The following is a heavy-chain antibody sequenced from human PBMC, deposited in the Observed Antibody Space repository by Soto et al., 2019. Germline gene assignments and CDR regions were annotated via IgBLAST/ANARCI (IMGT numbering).Heavy chain of an antibody. J-gene: IGHJ4*02. CDR2: ISGSGGST. CDR3: AKFLSRSFFGVVTQLSYFAY. V-gene: IGHV3-23*01. CDR1: GFTFSSYA. Sequence: GGSLRLSCAASGFTFSSYAMSWVRQAPGKGLEWVSAISGSGGSTYYADSVKGRFTISRDNSKNTLYLQMNSLRAEDTAVYYCAKFLSRSFFGVVTQLSYFAYWAQGTLVTVSP. D-gene: IGHD3-3*01.